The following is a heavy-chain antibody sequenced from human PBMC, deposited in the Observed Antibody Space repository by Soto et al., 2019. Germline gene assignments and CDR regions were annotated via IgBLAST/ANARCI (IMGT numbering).Heavy chain of an antibody. CDR1: GGSFSGYY. V-gene: IGHV4-34*01. Sequence: PSETLSLTCAVYGGSFSGYYWSWIRQPPGKGLEWIGEINHSGSTNYNPSLKSRVTISVDTSKNQFSLKLSSVTAADTAVYYCARGLGELQQENYWGQGTLVTVSS. D-gene: IGHD1-26*01. CDR2: INHSGST. CDR3: ARGLGELQQENY. J-gene: IGHJ4*02.